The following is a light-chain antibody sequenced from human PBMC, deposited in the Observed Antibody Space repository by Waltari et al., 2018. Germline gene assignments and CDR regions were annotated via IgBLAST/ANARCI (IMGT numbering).Light chain of an antibody. CDR2: DVS. V-gene: IGLV2-14*01. Sequence: QSALTPPAPVSGSPGQSSPISCTGTSSDACGYNYVSWYQQPPGKAPKLMIFDVSKRPSGVSNRFSGSKSGSTASLTISGLQAEDEADFYCNSYTSSSTGVFGGGTKLTVL. CDR1: SSDACGYNY. CDR3: NSYTSSSTGV. J-gene: IGLJ3*02.